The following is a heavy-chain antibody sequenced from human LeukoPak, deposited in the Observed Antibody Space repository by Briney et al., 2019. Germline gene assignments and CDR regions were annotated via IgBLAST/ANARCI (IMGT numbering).Heavy chain of an antibody. Sequence: ASVKVSCKASGYTFTSYYMHWVRQAPGQRLEWMGWINAGNGNTKYSQKFQGRVTITRDTSASTAYMELSSLRSEDTAVYYCARSTMIVVVIGAFDIWGQGTMVTVSS. CDR2: INAGNGNT. D-gene: IGHD3-22*01. J-gene: IGHJ3*02. V-gene: IGHV1-3*01. CDR1: GYTFTSYY. CDR3: ARSTMIVVVIGAFDI.